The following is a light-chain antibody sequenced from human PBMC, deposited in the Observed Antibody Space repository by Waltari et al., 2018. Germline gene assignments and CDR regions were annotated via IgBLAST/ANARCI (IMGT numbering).Light chain of an antibody. Sequence: LLTQSPGTLSLSQGERATLSCRASQSVSSSYLAWYQQTPGQAPRLLIYGASSRATGIPDRFSGSGSGTDFTLTINRLEPEDYAVYYCQQYGSFRTFGQRTKVEIK. V-gene: IGKV3-20*01. J-gene: IGKJ1*01. CDR3: QQYGSFRT. CDR2: GAS. CDR1: QSVSSSY.